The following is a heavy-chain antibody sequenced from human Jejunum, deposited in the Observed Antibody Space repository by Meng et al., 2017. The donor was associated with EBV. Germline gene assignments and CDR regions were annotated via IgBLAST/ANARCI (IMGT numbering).Heavy chain of an antibody. D-gene: IGHD3-16*02. J-gene: IGHJ4*02. V-gene: IGHV3-21*02. CDR3: VRDSSFNVH. CDR1: GCTFSSYS. CDR2: ISSGSSFI. Sequence: GPRVVYGGGLVKPGGSVRLSCAASGCTFSSYSMNRVRQAPGKGLEWVSYISSGSSFIYYADSVKGSFTISRDDAKNSLSLQMNNLGADDTVVYYCVRDSSFNVHWGQGTLVTVSS.